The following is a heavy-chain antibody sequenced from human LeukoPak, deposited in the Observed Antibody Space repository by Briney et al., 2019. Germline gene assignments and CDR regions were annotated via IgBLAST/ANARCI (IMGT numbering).Heavy chain of an antibody. CDR3: AGALNDSGYSVY. CDR2: ISSSSSYI. Sequence: GGSLRLSCAASGFTFSSYSMNWVRQAPGKGLEWVSSISSSSSYIYYADSVKGRFTISRDNAKNSLYLQMNSLRAEDTAVYYCAGALNDSGYSVYWGQGTLVTVSS. V-gene: IGHV3-21*01. CDR1: GFTFSSYS. J-gene: IGHJ4*02. D-gene: IGHD3-22*01.